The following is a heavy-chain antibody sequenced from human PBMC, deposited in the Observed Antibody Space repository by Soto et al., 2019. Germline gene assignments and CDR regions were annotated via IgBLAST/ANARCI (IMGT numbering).Heavy chain of an antibody. D-gene: IGHD3-22*01. V-gene: IGHV1-69*06. CDR2: IIPIFGTA. CDR3: AREVTVVYDSSGYSDC. J-gene: IGHJ4*02. Sequence: EASVKVSCKASGGTFSSYAISWVRQAPGQGLEWMGGIIPIFGTANYAQKFQGRVTITADKSTSTAYMELSSLRSEDTAVYYCAREVTVVYDSSGYSDCWGQGTLVTVSS. CDR1: GGTFSSYA.